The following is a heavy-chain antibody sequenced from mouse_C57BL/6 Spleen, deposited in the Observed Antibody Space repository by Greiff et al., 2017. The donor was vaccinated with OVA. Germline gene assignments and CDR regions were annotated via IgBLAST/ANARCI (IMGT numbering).Heavy chain of an antibody. V-gene: IGHV1-64*01. Sequence: QVQLQQPGAELVKPGASVKLSCKASGYTFTSYWMHWVKQRPGQGLEWIGMIHPNSGSTNYNEKFKSKATLTVDKSSSTAYMQLSSLTSEDSAVYYCARLDDYDPAWCAYWGQGTLVTVSA. CDR2: IHPNSGST. CDR3: ARLDDYDPAWCAY. J-gene: IGHJ3*01. D-gene: IGHD2-4*01. CDR1: GYTFTSYW.